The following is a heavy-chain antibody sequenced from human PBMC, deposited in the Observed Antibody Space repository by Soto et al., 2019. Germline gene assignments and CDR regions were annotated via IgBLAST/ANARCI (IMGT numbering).Heavy chain of an antibody. V-gene: IGHV1-18*01. Sequence: ASVKVSCKASGYSFATYGIFWVRQAPGQGLEWMGWISPYNGKTDYAQNLQGRVSMTTDTSTTTAYMELRSLRSDDTAVYYCARPYDSSQSPRFDYWGQGTLVTVSS. CDR3: ARPYDSSQSPRFDY. D-gene: IGHD3-22*01. CDR1: GYSFATYG. CDR2: ISPYNGKT. J-gene: IGHJ4*02.